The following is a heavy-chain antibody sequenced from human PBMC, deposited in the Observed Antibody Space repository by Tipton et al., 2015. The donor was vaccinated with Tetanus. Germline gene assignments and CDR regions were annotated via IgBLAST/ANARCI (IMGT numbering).Heavy chain of an antibody. CDR1: GFSFASYG. J-gene: IGHJ5*02. CDR2: IFDDGSST. CDR3: AKDPASRGWFDP. V-gene: IGHV3-33*03. Sequence: SLRLSCAASGFSFASYGMHWVRQAPGKGLEWMATIFDDGSSTYYADSVKGRYSISRDNSKNTVYLQMNSLRDEDTAVYYCAKDPASRGWFDPWGQGTLVSVSS.